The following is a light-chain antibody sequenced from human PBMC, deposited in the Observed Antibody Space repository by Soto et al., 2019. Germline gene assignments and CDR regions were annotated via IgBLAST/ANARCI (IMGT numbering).Light chain of an antibody. CDR1: SSDVGGYNS. CDR2: DVS. J-gene: IGLJ2*01. Sequence: QSVLTQPASVSGSPGQSITISCTGTSSDVGGYNSVSWYQQHPGKAPKLMSYDVSNRPSGVSNRFSGSKSVNTASLTISGLHAEDEADYYCSSYTSSSTVVFGGGTKLTVL. CDR3: SSYTSSSTVV. V-gene: IGLV2-14*01.